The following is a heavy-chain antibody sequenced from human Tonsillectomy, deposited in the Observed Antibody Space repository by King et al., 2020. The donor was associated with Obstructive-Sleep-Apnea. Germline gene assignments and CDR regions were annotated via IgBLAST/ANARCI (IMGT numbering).Heavy chain of an antibody. CDR2: IYYSVST. CDR1: GGSISSYY. D-gene: IGHD2-2*01. V-gene: IGHV4-59*08. CDR3: AGGYCSSTSCYDKSNWFDP. Sequence: VQLQESGPGLVKPSETLSLTCTVSGGSISSYYWSWIRQPPGKGLEWIGYIYYSVSTNYNPSLKSRVTISVDTSKNQFSLKLSSVTAADTAVYYCAGGYCSSTSCYDKSNWFDPWGQGTLVTVSS. J-gene: IGHJ5*02.